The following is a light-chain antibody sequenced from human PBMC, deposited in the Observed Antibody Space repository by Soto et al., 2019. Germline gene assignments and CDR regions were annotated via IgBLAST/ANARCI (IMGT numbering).Light chain of an antibody. J-gene: IGKJ5*01. CDR2: DAS. CDR1: QDISNL. Sequence: DVQMTQSPGALSASVGDGCTSTCRATQDISNLLNWFQQKPGKAPKLLIYDASNLETGVPSRFSGSGSGTDFTFTISSLQAEDIATYYCQQYENLPITFGQGTRLEIK. CDR3: QQYENLPIT. V-gene: IGKV1-33*01.